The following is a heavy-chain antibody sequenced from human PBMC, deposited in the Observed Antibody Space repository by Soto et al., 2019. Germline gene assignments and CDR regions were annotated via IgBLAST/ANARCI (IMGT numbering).Heavy chain of an antibody. J-gene: IGHJ4*02. CDR3: ARLSDCSNGVCCRFDF. V-gene: IGHV5-51*01. Sequence: GESLKISCEGSGYSFSSYRIGWVRQMPGKGLEWMGFIYPGDSDTRYSPSFQGQVIISADKSISTAYLQWSSLKASDTAMYYCARLSDCSNGVCCRFDFWGQGTLVTVSS. CDR1: GYSFSSYR. CDR2: IYPGDSDT. D-gene: IGHD2-8*01.